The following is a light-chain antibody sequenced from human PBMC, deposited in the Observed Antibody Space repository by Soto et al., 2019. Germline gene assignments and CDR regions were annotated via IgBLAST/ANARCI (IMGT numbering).Light chain of an antibody. V-gene: IGKV3-11*01. CDR2: DAS. Sequence: EIVLTQSPATLSLSPGERATHTCRASQSVSSSVAWYQHKPGQAPRLLIYDASARATGIPARFRGSGSGTDFTLTITSLEPEDFAVYDCQQRSNWPAFGGGTKVEIK. CDR1: QSVSSS. CDR3: QQRSNWPA. J-gene: IGKJ4*01.